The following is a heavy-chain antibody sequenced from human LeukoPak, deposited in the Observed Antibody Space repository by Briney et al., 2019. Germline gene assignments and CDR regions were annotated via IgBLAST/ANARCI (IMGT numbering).Heavy chain of an antibody. Sequence: PSETLSLTCTVSGGSISNGDYYWGWIRQPPGKGLEWIGSIYYSGSTYYNPSLKSRVTISVDTSKNQFSLKLSSVTAADTAVYYCARDHSSGYHNDAFDIWGQGTMVTVSS. CDR1: GGSISNGDYY. CDR2: IYYSGST. D-gene: IGHD3-22*01. J-gene: IGHJ3*02. CDR3: ARDHSSGYHNDAFDI. V-gene: IGHV4-39*07.